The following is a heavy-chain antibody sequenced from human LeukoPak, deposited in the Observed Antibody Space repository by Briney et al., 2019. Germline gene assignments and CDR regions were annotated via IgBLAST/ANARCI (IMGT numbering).Heavy chain of an antibody. Sequence: GGSLRLSCAASGFTFSDSWMSWVRQAPGKGLEWVANIKQDGSARYYVDSVKGRFTISRDNAKNTPYLQMNSLRAEDTAVYYCAKVGPTGQNTAMVYYDYWGQGTLVTVSS. CDR2: IKQDGSAR. CDR3: AKVGPTGQNTAMVYYDY. D-gene: IGHD5-18*01. CDR1: GFTFSDSW. J-gene: IGHJ4*02. V-gene: IGHV3-7*02.